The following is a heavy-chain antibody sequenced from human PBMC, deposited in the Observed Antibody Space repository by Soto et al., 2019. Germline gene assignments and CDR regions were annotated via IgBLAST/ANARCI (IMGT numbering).Heavy chain of an antibody. V-gene: IGHV4-30-4*01. CDR3: AGSDIVATPGANYYGMDV. CDR1: GGSISSGDYY. D-gene: IGHD5-12*01. CDR2: IYYSGST. J-gene: IGHJ6*02. Sequence: KPSETLSLTCTVSGGSISSGDYYWSWIRQPPGKGLEWIGYIYYSGSTYYNPSLKSRVTISVDTSKNQFSLKLSSVTAADTAVYYCAGSDIVATPGANYYGMDVWGQGTTVTVSS.